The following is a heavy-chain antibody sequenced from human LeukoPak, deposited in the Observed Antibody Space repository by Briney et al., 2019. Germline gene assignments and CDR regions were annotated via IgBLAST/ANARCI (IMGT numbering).Heavy chain of an antibody. J-gene: IGHJ4*02. CDR3: ASYSDSPKEFDK. CDR1: GNTFTGDF. Sequence: ASVKVSCKASGNTFTGDFMQWVRQAPGQGLEWMGWINVNSGGTHYAQKFQGRVSMTSDTSIATACMELSGLRSDDTAVYYCASYSDSPKEFDKWGQGTLVSVSS. V-gene: IGHV1-2*02. D-gene: IGHD1-26*01. CDR2: INVNSGGT.